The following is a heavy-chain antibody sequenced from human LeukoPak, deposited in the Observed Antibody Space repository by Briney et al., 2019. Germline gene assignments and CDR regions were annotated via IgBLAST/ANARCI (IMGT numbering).Heavy chain of an antibody. V-gene: IGHV4-34*01. J-gene: IGHJ4*02. CDR2: INHSGST. Sequence: SETLSLTCAVYGGSFSGYYWSWIRQPPGKGLEWIGEINHSGSTNYNPSLKSRVTISVDTSKNQFSLRLRSVTAADTALYYCARDPFRSSYDYWGQGILVTVSS. CDR3: ARDPFRSSYDY. D-gene: IGHD6-13*01. CDR1: GGSFSGYY.